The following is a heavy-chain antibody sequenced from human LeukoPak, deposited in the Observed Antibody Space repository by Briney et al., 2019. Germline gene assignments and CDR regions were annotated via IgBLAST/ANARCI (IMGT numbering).Heavy chain of an antibody. CDR3: ARELRAYYYYMDV. CDR2: IYYSGST. Sequence: SETLSLTCTVSGGSISSHYWSWIRQPPGEGLEWIGYIYYSGSTNYNPSLKSRVTISVDTSKNQFFLKLSSVTAADTAVYYCARELRAYYYYMDVWGKGTTVTVSS. D-gene: IGHD4-17*01. J-gene: IGHJ6*03. V-gene: IGHV4-59*11. CDR1: GGSISSHY.